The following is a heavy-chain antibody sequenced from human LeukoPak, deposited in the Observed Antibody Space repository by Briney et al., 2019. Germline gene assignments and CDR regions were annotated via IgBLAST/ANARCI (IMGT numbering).Heavy chain of an antibody. CDR1: GGSISSGSYY. D-gene: IGHD6-19*01. CDR3: ATNGWYCLDH. V-gene: IGHV4-61*09. J-gene: IGHJ1*01. CDR2: IYHSGST. Sequence: PSQTLSLTCTVSGGSISSGSYYWTWIRQPAGKGLEWIGEIYHSGSTNYNPSLQSRVTISVDKSNNHFSLRLTSVTAADTAVYYCATNGWYCLDHWGQGALVTVSS.